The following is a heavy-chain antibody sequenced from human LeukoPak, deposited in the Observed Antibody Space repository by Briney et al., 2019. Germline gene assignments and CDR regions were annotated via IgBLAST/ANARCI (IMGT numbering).Heavy chain of an antibody. V-gene: IGHV4-59*01. CDR3: GRSLSCAWYYFAY. CDR1: GGSISSYY. CDR2: IYYSGST. D-gene: IGHD6-19*01. Sequence: SETLSLTCTVSGGSISSYYWSWIRQPPGKGLEWIGYIYYSGSTNYNPSLNSRVTISVDTSKNQFSLRLSSVTAADTAVYYCGRSLSCAWYYFAYWGQGTLVTVSS. J-gene: IGHJ4*02.